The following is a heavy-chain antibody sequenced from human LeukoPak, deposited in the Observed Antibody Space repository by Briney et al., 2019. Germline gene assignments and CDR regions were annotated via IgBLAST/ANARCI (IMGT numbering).Heavy chain of an antibody. D-gene: IGHD1-26*01. Sequence: PGGSLRLSCAASGFTFDDYAMHWVRQAPGKGLEWVSGISWNSGSIGYADSVKGRFTISRGNAKNSLYLQMNSLRAEDTALYYCAKVWMEGASGGLYFDYWGQGTLVTVSS. CDR2: ISWNSGSI. CDR1: GFTFDDYA. CDR3: AKVWMEGASGGLYFDY. J-gene: IGHJ4*02. V-gene: IGHV3-9*01.